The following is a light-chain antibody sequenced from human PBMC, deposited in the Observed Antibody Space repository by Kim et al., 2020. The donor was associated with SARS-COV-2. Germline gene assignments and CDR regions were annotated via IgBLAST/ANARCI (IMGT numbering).Light chain of an antibody. CDR2: SNN. V-gene: IGLV1-44*01. Sequence: GPRVTIPCSGSSPNSGSNSVNWYQQLPGTAPNPPIFSNNQRPSGVPDRFSGSKSGTSASPAISGLQSEDEADYYCAAWDGSLKSRLFGGGTQLTVL. J-gene: IGLJ2*01. CDR1: SPNSGSNS. CDR3: AAWDGSLKSRL.